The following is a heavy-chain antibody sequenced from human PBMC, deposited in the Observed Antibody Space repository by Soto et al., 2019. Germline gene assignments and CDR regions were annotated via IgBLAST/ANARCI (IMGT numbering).Heavy chain of an antibody. J-gene: IGHJ3*01. CDR2: ISPSSGGT. CDR3: TRSIITTAGTDAFDL. CDR1: GYTFTSYY. V-gene: IGHV1-46*03. D-gene: IGHD6-13*01. Sequence: QVQLVQSGAEVKKPGASVRVSCKASGYTFTSYYIHWVRQAPGHGPEWMGMISPSSGGTDYAQKLQGRVTMTRDTSTSTVYMELRSLRSEDPAVYYCTRSIITTAGTDAFDLWGQGTLVTVSS.